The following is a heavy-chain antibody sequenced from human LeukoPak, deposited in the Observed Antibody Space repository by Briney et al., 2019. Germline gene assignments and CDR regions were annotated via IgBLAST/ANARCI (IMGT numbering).Heavy chain of an antibody. CDR1: GYTFTGYY. J-gene: IGHJ4*02. V-gene: IGHV1-2*02. CDR2: INPNSGGT. CDR3: ARGGYSTTWGVSDY. D-gene: IGHD2/OR15-2a*01. Sequence: ASVKVSCKASGYTFTGYYLHWVRQAPGQGLEWVGWINPNSGGTSSAQKFQGRVTMTRDTSLSTAYMELSRLGSDGTAIFYCARGGYSTTWGVSDYWGQGTLVTVSS.